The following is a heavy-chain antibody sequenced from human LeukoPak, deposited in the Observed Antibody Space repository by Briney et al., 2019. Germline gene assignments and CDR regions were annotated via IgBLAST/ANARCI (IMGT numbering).Heavy chain of an antibody. CDR2: INPSGGST. CDR1: GYTFTSYY. V-gene: IGHV1-46*01. D-gene: IGHD4-17*01. CDR3: AISRTTTRVTTDY. J-gene: IGHJ4*02. Sequence: ASVKVSCRASGYTFTSYYMHWVRQAPGQGLEWMGIINPSGGSTSYAQKFQGRVTMTTDTSTSTVYMELSSLRSEDTAVYYCAISRTTTRVTTDYWGQGTLVTVSS.